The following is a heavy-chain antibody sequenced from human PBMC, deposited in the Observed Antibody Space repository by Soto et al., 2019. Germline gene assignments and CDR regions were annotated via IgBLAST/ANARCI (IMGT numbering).Heavy chain of an antibody. CDR3: ARNKRRYCRGGSCSTPAYYGMDV. J-gene: IGHJ6*02. CDR1: GYTFTSYD. D-gene: IGHD2-15*01. V-gene: IGHV1-8*01. CDR2: MNPNSGNT. Sequence: GASVKVSCKASGYTFTSYDINWVRQATGQGLEWMGWMNPNSGNTGYAQKFQGRVTMTRNTSISTAYMELSSLRSEDTAVYYCARNKRRYCRGGSCSTPAYYGMDVWGQGTTVTVSS.